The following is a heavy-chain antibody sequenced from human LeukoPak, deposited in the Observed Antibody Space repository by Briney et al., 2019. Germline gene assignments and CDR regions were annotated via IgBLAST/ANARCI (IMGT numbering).Heavy chain of an antibody. J-gene: IGHJ4*02. D-gene: IGHD1-26*01. Sequence: PGGSLRLSRAASGFMFSSYGMSWVRQAPGKGLEWVSAISGNGATTYYADSVKGRFTISRDNSKNTLYLRMNSLRVEDTAVYYCATDLAWGLDYWGQGTLASVSS. CDR3: ATDLAWGLDY. CDR1: GFMFSSYG. CDR2: ISGNGATT. V-gene: IGHV3-23*01.